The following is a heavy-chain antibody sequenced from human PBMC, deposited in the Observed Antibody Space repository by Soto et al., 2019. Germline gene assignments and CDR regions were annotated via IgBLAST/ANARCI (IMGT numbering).Heavy chain of an antibody. CDR1: GGSISSSTYY. D-gene: IGHD3-10*01. CDR2: IYYSGTT. J-gene: IGHJ4*02. V-gene: IGHV4-39*02. Sequence: QLQMQESGPGLVRPSETLSLTCTVSGGSISSSTYYWGWIRQPPGKGLEWIGSIYYSGTTYYNPSLKSRVTISVDTSKNHFALKLRSVTGADTAVYYCATTHGSGTYWDDDWGQGTLVTVSS. CDR3: ATTHGSGTYWDDD.